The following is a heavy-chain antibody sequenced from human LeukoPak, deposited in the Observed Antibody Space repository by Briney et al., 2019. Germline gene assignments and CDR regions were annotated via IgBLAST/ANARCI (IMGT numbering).Heavy chain of an antibody. Sequence: ASVTVSCKASGYSFTDYYIHWVRQAPGQGLEWMGWINPNSGGTNYAQQFQDSVTMTKDTTISTDYKEPSRLTSDDTAVYYYARVADSTGTTGIFTLYWFDPWGQGTLVTVSS. V-gene: IGHV1-2*02. J-gene: IGHJ5*02. D-gene: IGHD1-1*01. CDR2: INPNSGGT. CDR3: ARVADSTGTTGIFTLYWFDP. CDR1: GYSFTDYY.